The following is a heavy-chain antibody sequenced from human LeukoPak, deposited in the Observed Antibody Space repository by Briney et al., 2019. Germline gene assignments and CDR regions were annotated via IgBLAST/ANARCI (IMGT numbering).Heavy chain of an antibody. J-gene: IGHJ5*02. D-gene: IGHD3-3*01. Sequence: SVKVSCKASGGTFSSYAISWVRQAPGQGLEWMGRIIPILGIANYAQKFQGRVTITADKSTSTAYMELSSLRSEDTAVYYCAKDXXXIXYDFWSGYYLYNQNWFDPWGQGTLVTVSS. CDR1: GGTFSSYA. CDR3: AKDXXXIXYDFWSGYYLYNQNWFDP. CDR2: IIPILGIA. V-gene: IGHV1-69*04.